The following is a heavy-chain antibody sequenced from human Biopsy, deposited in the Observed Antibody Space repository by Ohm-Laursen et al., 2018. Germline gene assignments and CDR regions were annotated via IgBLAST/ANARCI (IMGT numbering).Heavy chain of an antibody. D-gene: IGHD3-22*01. CDR2: IYYSGIT. V-gene: IGHV4-59*08. CDR1: GGSISSHY. J-gene: IGHJ3*02. CDR3: ARHGDFYYDSNIIIGALDI. Sequence: SETLSLTCSVSGGSISSHYWSWIRQPPGKGLEWIGNIYYSGITNYNPSLKSRVSISVDTSKNQFSLKLSSVTAADTAVYYCARHGDFYYDSNIIIGALDIWGQGTMVTVSS.